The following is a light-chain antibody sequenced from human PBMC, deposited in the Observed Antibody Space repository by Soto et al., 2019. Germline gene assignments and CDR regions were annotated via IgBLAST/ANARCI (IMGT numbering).Light chain of an antibody. CDR2: EVT. V-gene: IGLV2-18*02. CDR3: NSYTSRNTYV. CDR1: SSDVGSYNR. Sequence: QSVLTQPPSVSGSPGQAVTISCTGTSSDVGSYNRVAWYQQPPGTAPKLMIYEVTNRPSGVPDRFSGSKSGNTASLTIYGLQAEDEPDYYFNSYTSRNTYVFGTGTKLTVL. J-gene: IGLJ1*01.